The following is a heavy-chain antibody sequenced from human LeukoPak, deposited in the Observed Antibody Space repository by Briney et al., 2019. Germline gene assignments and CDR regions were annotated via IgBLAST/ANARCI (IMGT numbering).Heavy chain of an antibody. CDR3: ASSVTTPMGSFDY. CDR1: GGSICSYY. CDR2: IYYSGST. J-gene: IGHJ4*02. V-gene: IGHV4-59*01. D-gene: IGHD4-17*01. Sequence: SETLSLTCTVSGGSICSYYWSWIRQPPGKGLEWIGYIYYSGSTNYNPSLKSRVTISVDTSKNQFSLKLSSVTAADTAVYYCASSVTTPMGSFDYWGQGTLVTVSS.